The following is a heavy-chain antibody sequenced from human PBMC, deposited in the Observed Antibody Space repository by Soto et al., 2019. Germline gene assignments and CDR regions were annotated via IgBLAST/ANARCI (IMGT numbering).Heavy chain of an antibody. Sequence: ASVKVSCKASGYTFTSYAMHWVRQAPGQRLEWMGWINAGNGNTKYSQKFQGRVTITRDTSASTAYMELSSLRSEDTAVYYCAREYYDFWSGYYTFYFDYWGQGTLVTV. D-gene: IGHD3-3*01. J-gene: IGHJ4*02. CDR1: GYTFTSYA. CDR2: INAGNGNT. CDR3: AREYYDFWSGYYTFYFDY. V-gene: IGHV1-3*01.